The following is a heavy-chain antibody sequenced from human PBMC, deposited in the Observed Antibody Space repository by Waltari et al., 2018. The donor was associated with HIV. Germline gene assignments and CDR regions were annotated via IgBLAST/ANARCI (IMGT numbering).Heavy chain of an antibody. D-gene: IGHD2-2*01. J-gene: IGHJ5*02. Sequence: EVRLVESGGALVQPGGSLRVSCAASGFSFNTYGMNWVRQAPGKGLGGISCMSTPCDTKRYAESVRGRLTISRDNAKNSLYLQMNSLRAEDTAIYYCARDRMVVIPPAPTWFDPWGQGTLVTVSS. CDR1: GFSFNTYG. V-gene: IGHV3-48*01. CDR2: MSTPCDTK. CDR3: ARDRMVVIPPAPTWFDP.